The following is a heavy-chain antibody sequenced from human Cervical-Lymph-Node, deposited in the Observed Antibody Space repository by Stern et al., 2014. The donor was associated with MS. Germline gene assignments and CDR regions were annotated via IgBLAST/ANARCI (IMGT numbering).Heavy chain of an antibody. V-gene: IGHV3-73*01. J-gene: IGHJ4*02. CDR2: IRSKSNANTT. D-gene: IGHD3-10*01. Sequence: EVQLVESGGGLVQPGGSLKLSCAASGILFSGGRMPSVRPSSWKRLEGIGRIRSKSNANTTTYAASVRGRFTISRDDSKNSAYLQMNSLKTEDTAVYYCVSDDSGWRNWGQGTLVTVSS. CDR1: GILFSGGR. CDR3: VSDDSGWRN.